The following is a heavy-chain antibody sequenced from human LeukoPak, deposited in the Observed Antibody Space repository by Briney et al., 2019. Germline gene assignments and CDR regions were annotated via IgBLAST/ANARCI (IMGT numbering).Heavy chain of an antibody. J-gene: IGHJ4*02. D-gene: IGHD2-2*01. CDR3: AKDGRYCSSTSCYNGGLDY. V-gene: IGHV3-9*01. Sequence: GGSLRLSCAASGFTFDDYAMHWVRQAPGKGLEWVSGISWNSGSIGYADSVKGRFTISRDNAKNSLYLQMNSLRAEDTASYYCAKDGRYCSSTSCYNGGLDYWGQGTLVTVSS. CDR2: ISWNSGSI. CDR1: GFTFDDYA.